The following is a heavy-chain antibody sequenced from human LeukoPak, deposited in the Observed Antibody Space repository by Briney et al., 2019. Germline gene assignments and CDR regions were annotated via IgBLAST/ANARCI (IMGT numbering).Heavy chain of an antibody. CDR3: ARSIAAALDWFDP. Sequence: SVKVSCKASGGTFSSYAISWVRQAPGQGLEWMGGIIPIFGTANYAQKFQGRVTITADKSTSTAYMELSSLRSEDTAVYYCARSIAAALDWFDPWGQGTLVTVSS. J-gene: IGHJ5*02. CDR2: IIPIFGTA. D-gene: IGHD6-13*01. V-gene: IGHV1-69*06. CDR1: GGTFSSYA.